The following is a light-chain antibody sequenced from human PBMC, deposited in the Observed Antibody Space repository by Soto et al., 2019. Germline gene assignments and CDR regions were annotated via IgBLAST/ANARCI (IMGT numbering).Light chain of an antibody. V-gene: IGKV3-20*01. J-gene: IGKJ4*01. Sequence: EIVLTQSPDTLSLSPGERATLSCRASQIVSSNYLAWYQQRPGQTPRLLIYGASSRATGVPDRFSGSGSVTDFTLTISRLEPEDFAMYYCQQFGNSPLLTFGGGTKVEI. CDR2: GAS. CDR1: QIVSSNY. CDR3: QQFGNSPLLT.